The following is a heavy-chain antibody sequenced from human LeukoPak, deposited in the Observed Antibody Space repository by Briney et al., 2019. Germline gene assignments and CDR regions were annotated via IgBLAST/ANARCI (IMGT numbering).Heavy chain of an antibody. CDR3: AREVGGMVRGNWFDP. V-gene: IGHV3-23*01. CDR1: GFTFSSYA. J-gene: IGHJ5*02. CDR2: ITGSGGRT. D-gene: IGHD3-10*01. Sequence: PGGSLRLSCAASGFTFSSYAMNWVRQAPGKGLEWVSAITGSGGRTYYADSVKGRFTISRDNSKNTLYLQMNSLRAEDTAVYYCAREVGGMVRGNWFDPWGQGTLVTVSS.